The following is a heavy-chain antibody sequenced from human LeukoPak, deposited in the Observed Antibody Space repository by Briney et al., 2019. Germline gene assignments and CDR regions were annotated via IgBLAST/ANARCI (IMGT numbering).Heavy chain of an antibody. CDR3: ARSYSSSSSFDY. CDR1: GYRFPSYW. CDR2: IWPGDSDT. D-gene: IGHD6-6*01. Sequence: GESLKISCKGSGYRFPSYWIGWVRQLPGKGLEWMGIIWPGDSDTRYSPSFQGQVTISADKSISTAYLQWSSLKASDTAMYYCARSYSSSSSFDYWGQGTLVTVSS. V-gene: IGHV5-51*01. J-gene: IGHJ4*02.